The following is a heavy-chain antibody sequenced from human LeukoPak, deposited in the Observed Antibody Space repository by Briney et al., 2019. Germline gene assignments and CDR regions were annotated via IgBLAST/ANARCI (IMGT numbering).Heavy chain of an antibody. D-gene: IGHD1-14*01. CDR1: GFTVSSYS. CDR3: AREPGTDYRKYYFDY. V-gene: IGHV3-53*01. CDR2: LYSGGTT. J-gene: IGHJ4*02. Sequence: GGSLRLSCAASGFTVSSYSVSWVRQAPEMGLEWVSVLYSGGTTYYADSVKGRFTISRDNSKNTLYLQMDSLRAEDTAVYYCAREPGTDYRKYYFDYWGQGTLVTVSP.